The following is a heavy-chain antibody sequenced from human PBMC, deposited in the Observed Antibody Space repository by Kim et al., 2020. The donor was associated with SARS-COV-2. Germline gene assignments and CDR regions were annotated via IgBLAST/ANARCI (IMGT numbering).Heavy chain of an antibody. D-gene: IGHD3-10*01. CDR3: ARDPLTMVRGGQD. V-gene: IGHV3-33*01. J-gene: IGHJ4*02. Sequence: YTNSVKGRFNISRDNSKNTLYLQMNSQRAEETAVYYCARDPLTMVRGGQDWGQGTLVTVSS.